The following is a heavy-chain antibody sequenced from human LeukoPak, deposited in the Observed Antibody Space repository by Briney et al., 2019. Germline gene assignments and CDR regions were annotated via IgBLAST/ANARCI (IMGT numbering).Heavy chain of an antibody. CDR3: AKQWDYGDYVWFDP. CDR2: ISRSGGST. CDR1: GFTFSNYV. Sequence: GGSLRLSCAASGFTFSNYVMSWVRQAPGKGLEWVSAISRSGGSTYYADSVKGRFTISRDNSDNTLYLQMNSLRDEDTAVYYCAKQWDYGDYVWFDPWGQGTLATVSS. V-gene: IGHV3-23*01. J-gene: IGHJ5*02. D-gene: IGHD4-17*01.